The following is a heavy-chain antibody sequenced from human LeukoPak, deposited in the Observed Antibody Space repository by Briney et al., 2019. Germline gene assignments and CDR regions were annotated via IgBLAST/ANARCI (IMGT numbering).Heavy chain of an antibody. CDR2: ISSSSSTI. D-gene: IGHD3-3*01. V-gene: IGHV3-48*02. Sequence: GGSLRLSCAASGFTFSSYNMNWVRQAPGKGLERVSYISSSSSTIYYADSVKGRFTISRDNAKNSLYLQVNSLRDEDTAVYYCARESAIFVPFDFWGQGTLVTVSS. CDR1: GFTFSSYN. J-gene: IGHJ4*02. CDR3: ARESAIFVPFDF.